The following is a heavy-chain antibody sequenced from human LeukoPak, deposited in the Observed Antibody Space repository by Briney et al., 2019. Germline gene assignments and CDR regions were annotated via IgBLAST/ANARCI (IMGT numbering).Heavy chain of an antibody. CDR3: AKDKRITIFGVAQKGGAFDI. J-gene: IGHJ3*02. Sequence: QPGGSLRLSCAASGFTFSSYAMSWVRQAPGKGLEWVSAFSGSGGSTYYADSVKGRFTISRDNSKNTLYLQMNSLTAEDTAVYYCAKDKRITIFGVAQKGGAFDIWGQGTMVTVSS. D-gene: IGHD3-3*01. CDR1: GFTFSSYA. V-gene: IGHV3-23*01. CDR2: FSGSGGST.